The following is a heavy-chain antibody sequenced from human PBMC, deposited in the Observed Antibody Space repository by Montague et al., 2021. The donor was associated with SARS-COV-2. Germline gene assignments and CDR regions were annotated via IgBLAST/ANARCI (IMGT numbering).Heavy chain of an antibody. Sequence: SETLSLTCTVSGGSISSSSYYWGWIRQPPGQGLDWNGSIYDSGSTYYNPSRKSRITISVYTSQNPFSLKLSSVTAADTAVYYCVRHERQCLRLFPYYFYYWGQGTLVTVSS. D-gene: IGHD5/OR15-5a*01. J-gene: IGHJ4*02. CDR2: IYDSGST. CDR1: GGSISSSSYY. CDR3: VRHERQCLRLFPYYFYY. V-gene: IGHV4-39*01.